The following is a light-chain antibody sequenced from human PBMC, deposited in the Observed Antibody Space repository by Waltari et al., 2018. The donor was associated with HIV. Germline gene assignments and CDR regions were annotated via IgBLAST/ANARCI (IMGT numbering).Light chain of an antibody. CDR3: HQYGSSPPFI. Sequence: EIVLTQSPDTLSLSPGDTAVLSCRASQTISSTSLAWYQQKPGHAPRLLMDGASTRATGFPDRFRGSGSGTDFTLTISRLEPEDFAVYFCHQYGSSPPFIFGQGTKLEVK. J-gene: IGKJ2*01. V-gene: IGKV3-20*01. CDR2: GAS. CDR1: QTISSTS.